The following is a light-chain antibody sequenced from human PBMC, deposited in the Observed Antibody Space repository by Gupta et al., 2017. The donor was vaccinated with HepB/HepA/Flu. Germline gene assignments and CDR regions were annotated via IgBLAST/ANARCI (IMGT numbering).Light chain of an antibody. CDR1: NSNIGSRT. V-gene: IGLV1-44*01. CDR2: NNV. J-gene: IGLJ3*02. CDR3: AAWDDIINGWV. Sequence: QPVLTQPPSASGTPGQRVTISCSGGNSNIGSRTVTLYQQRPGTAPKLLIYNNVQRPSGVPERFSASKYGTSASLAISGLQAEEEAHYYCAAWDDIINGWVFGGGTKLTVL.